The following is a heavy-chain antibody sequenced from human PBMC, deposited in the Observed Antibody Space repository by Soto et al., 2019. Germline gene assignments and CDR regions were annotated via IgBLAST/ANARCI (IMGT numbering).Heavy chain of an antibody. Sequence: GASLKVACKTSGYTLTGYYIDCVRQTPGQVLEWMGWINPQTDVTNYAQNFQGWVTMTRDTSIGTVDIEMTRLKSDDTAVYYCARESAGTAGTLDPWGQGTLVTVSS. CDR2: INPQTDVT. CDR3: ARESAGTAGTLDP. CDR1: GYTLTGYY. J-gene: IGHJ5*02. V-gene: IGHV1-2*04. D-gene: IGHD6-19*01.